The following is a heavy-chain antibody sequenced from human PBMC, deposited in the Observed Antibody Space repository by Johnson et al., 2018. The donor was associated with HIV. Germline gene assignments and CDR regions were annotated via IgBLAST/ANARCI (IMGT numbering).Heavy chain of an antibody. V-gene: IGHV3-7*01. CDR3: AREKGSGWYLAFDI. CDR1: GFTFSSYW. CDR2: IKQDGSEK. J-gene: IGHJ3*02. D-gene: IGHD6-19*01. Sequence: VQLVESGGGLVQPGGSLRLSCAASGFTFSSYWMSWVRQAPGKGLEWVANIKQDGSEKYYVDSVKGRFTISRDNAKNSLYLQMNSLRAEDTAVYYCAREKGSGWYLAFDIWGQGTMVTVSS.